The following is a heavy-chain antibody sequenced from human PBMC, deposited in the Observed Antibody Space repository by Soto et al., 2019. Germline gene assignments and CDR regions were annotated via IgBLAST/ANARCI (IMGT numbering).Heavy chain of an antibody. CDR2: ISSSSSYI. CDR3: ARDTGCSSTSCLLDYYYYGMDV. D-gene: IGHD2-2*01. CDR1: GFTFSSYS. V-gene: IGHV3-21*01. J-gene: IGHJ6*02. Sequence: GGSLRLSCAASGFTFSSYSMNWVRQAPGKGLEWVSSISSSSSYIYYADSVKGRFTISRDNAKNSLYLQMNSLRAEDTAVYYCARDTGCSSTSCLLDYYYYGMDVRGQGTTVTVSS.